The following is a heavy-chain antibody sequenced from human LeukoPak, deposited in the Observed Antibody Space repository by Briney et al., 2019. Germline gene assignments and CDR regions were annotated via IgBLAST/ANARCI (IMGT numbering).Heavy chain of an antibody. J-gene: IGHJ4*02. D-gene: IGHD2-15*01. CDR2: ISGSGGST. V-gene: IGHV3-23*01. Sequence: PGGSLRLSCAAPGFTFSSYAISWVRQAPGKGLGWVSAISGSGGSTYYADSVKGRFTISRDNSKNTLYLQMNSLRAEDTAVYYCAKRGAVVVADTDYWGQGTLVTVSS. CDR1: GFTFSSYA. CDR3: AKRGAVVVADTDY.